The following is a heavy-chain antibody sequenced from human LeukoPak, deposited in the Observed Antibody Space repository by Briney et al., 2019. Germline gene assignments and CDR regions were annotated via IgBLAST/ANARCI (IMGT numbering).Heavy chain of an antibody. V-gene: IGHV3-23*01. J-gene: IGHJ4*02. CDR3: AKVATKVVTASYFDY. Sequence: GGSLRLSCAASGFTFSSYAMSWVRQAPGKGLEWVSAISGSGGSTYYADSVKGRFTISRDNSKNTLYLQMTSLRAEDTAVYYCAKVATKVVTASYFDYWGQGTLVTVSS. CDR1: GFTFSSYA. CDR2: ISGSGGST. D-gene: IGHD2-21*02.